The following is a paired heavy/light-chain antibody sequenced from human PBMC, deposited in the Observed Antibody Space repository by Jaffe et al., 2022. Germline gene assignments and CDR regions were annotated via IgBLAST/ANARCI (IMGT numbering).Light chain of an antibody. CDR1: QGISTY. V-gene: IGKV1-9*01. J-gene: IGKJ5*01. CDR3: QQVNYYPIT. Sequence: DIQLTQSPSFLSASVGDRVTITCRASQGISTYLAWYQQKPGKAPKLLIYAASILQSGVPSRFSGSGSGTEFILTISSLQPEDFATYYCQQVNYYPITFGQGTRLEIK. CDR2: AAS.
Heavy chain of an antibody. CDR3: ARVRAYSSGGTDWPDP. V-gene: IGHV3-72*01. CDR2: IRKKVNSYTT. Sequence: EVQLVESGGGLVQPGGSLRLSCAASGFTFSDHYMDWVRQAPGKGLEWVGRIRKKVNSYTTEYAASVKGRFTISRDDSKNSLYLAMNSLKIDDTAVYYCARVRAYSSGGTDWPDPWGQGTLVTVS. J-gene: IGHJ5*02. D-gene: IGHD6-19*01. CDR1: GFTFSDHY.